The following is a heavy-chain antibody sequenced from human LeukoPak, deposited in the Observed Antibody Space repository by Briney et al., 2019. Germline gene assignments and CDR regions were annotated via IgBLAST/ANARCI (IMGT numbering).Heavy chain of an antibody. V-gene: IGHV3-48*01. CDR3: ATLGSWYPRGVVY. CDR1: GFTFISYS. Sequence: GGSLRLSCAASGFTFISYSMNWVRQAPGKGLEWISYIGISSGNTKYADSVKGRFTISGDKAKNSVYLQMNSLRVEDTAVYYCATLGSWYPRGVVYWGQGTLVTVSS. D-gene: IGHD6-13*01. CDR2: IGISSGNT. J-gene: IGHJ4*02.